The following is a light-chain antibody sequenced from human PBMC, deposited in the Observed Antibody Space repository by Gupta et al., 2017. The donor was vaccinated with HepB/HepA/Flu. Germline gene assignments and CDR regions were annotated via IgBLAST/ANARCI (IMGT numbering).Light chain of an antibody. CDR2: GAS. CDR3: HHSYSTPRT. Sequence: DIQMTQSPSSLSASVRDRVTITCRASQSVSNSLNWYQQKPGQAPKLLIYGASTLQSGVPSRFSGSGSGTDFTLTISSLQPEDFAIYYCHHSYSTPRTFGQGTKVEIK. CDR1: QSVSNS. V-gene: IGKV1-39*01. J-gene: IGKJ1*01.